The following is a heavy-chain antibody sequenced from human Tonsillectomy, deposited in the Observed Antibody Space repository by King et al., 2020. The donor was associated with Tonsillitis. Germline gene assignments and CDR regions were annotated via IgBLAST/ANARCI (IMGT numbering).Heavy chain of an antibody. J-gene: IGHJ4*02. CDR1: GFTFINYA. V-gene: IGHV3-23*03. Sequence: EVQLVESGGGVVKPGGSLRLSCAASGFTFINYAMTWVRQAPGKGLEWVAVIYTGYTSTSYADSVKGRFTITRDDSNRTVHLQMNSLRVEDTALYYCVKTNCASTSCPSDAGGQGTLVTVSS. CDR3: VKTNCASTSCPSDA. D-gene: IGHD2-2*01. CDR2: IYTGYTST.